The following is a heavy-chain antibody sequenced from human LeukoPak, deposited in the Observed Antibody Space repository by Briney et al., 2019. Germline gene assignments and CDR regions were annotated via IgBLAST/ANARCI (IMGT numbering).Heavy chain of an antibody. CDR2: INPNSGGT. Sequence: ASVKVSCKASGYTFTGYYMHWVRQAPGQGLEWMERINPNSGGTNYAQKFQGRVTMTKDTSISTAYMELSRLRSDDTAVYYCARGGIAARPRNWFDPWGQGTLVTVSS. D-gene: IGHD6-6*01. CDR3: ARGGIAARPRNWFDP. CDR1: GYTFTGYY. V-gene: IGHV1-2*06. J-gene: IGHJ5*02.